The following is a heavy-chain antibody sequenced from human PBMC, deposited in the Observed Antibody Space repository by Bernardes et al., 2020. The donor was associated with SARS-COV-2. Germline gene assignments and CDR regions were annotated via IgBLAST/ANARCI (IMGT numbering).Heavy chain of an antibody. CDR3: ARGYCSDGSCFSVYYYYYMDV. D-gene: IGHD2-15*01. CDR1: GASFSNIGYY. V-gene: IGHV4-31*03. CDR2: IYHSGRT. Sequence: SETLSLTCTVSGASFSNIGYYWSWIRQHPGKGLEWIGYIYHSGRTFYNPSLDSRVSMSIDTSRDQLSLSLSSVTAADAAVYYCARGYCSDGSCFSVYYYYYMDVWGPGTTVAVSS. J-gene: IGHJ6*02.